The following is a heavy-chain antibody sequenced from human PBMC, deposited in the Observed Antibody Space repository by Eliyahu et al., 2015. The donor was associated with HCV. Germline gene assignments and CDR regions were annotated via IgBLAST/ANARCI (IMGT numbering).Heavy chain of an antibody. D-gene: IGHD4-23*01. V-gene: IGHV4-59*01. CDR3: ARRPDYGGNSGFDY. J-gene: IGHJ4*02. CDR2: IYYSGST. CDR1: GGSISSYY. Sequence: QVQLQESGPGLVKPSETLSLTCTVSGGSISSYYWSWIRQPPGKGLEWIGYIYYSGSTNYNPSLKSRVTISVDTSKNQFSLKLSSVTAADTAVYYCARRPDYGGNSGFDYWGQGTLVTVSS.